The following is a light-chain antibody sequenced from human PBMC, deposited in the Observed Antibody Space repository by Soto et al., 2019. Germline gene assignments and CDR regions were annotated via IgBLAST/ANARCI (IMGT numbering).Light chain of an antibody. CDR3: QQTFRIPLT. V-gene: IGKV1-6*01. J-gene: IGKJ4*01. Sequence: DIVTITCRASRYIGTALSWYQHRPGQAPKVLICVASSLQSGVPSRFSGSGYGTDFTLTISSLQPEDFATYYCQQTFRIPLTFGGGTKVDI. CDR2: VAS. CDR1: RYIGTA.